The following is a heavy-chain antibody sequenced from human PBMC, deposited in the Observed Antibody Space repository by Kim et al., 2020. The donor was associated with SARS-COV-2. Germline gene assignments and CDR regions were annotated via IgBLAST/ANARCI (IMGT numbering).Heavy chain of an antibody. CDR2: TYYSGST. CDR1: GGSISSSSYY. CDR3: ARQARGNIVVVVAAPTTFDY. J-gene: IGHJ4*02. Sequence: SETLSLTCTVSGGSISSSSYYWGWIRQPPGKGLEWIGSTYYSGSTYYNPSLKSRVTISVDTSKNQFSLKLSSVTAADTAVYYCARQARGNIVVVVAAPTTFDYWGQGTVVTVSS. V-gene: IGHV4-39*01. D-gene: IGHD2-15*01.